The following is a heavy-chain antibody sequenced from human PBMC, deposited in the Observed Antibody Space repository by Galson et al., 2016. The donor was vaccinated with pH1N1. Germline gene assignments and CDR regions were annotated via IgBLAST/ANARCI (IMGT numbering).Heavy chain of an antibody. CDR1: GYTLNKYY. CDR2: IDPSNGGI. CDR3: ASFTTRARGDY. V-gene: IGHV1-46*02. J-gene: IGHJ4*02. D-gene: IGHD1-14*01. Sequence: SVKVSCKASGYTLNKYYIHWVRQAPGQGLEWMGIIDPSNGGIISAQKFQGRVTMTVDRPTSTVDMEVSSLRSEDTAIYYCASFTTRARGDYWGQGTLVTVST.